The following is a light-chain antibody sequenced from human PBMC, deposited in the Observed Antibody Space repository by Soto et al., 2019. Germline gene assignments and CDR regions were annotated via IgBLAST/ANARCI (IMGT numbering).Light chain of an antibody. CDR1: QSINNY. V-gene: IGKV3-11*01. Sequence: EIVLTKSPATLSLSPRERATLSCRASQSINNYLSWYQQKPGQAPRLLLDDASNRAIGIPARFSGSGSGTDFTLSISILEPEDFAVYYCQPLRTFGQGTRLEIK. CDR3: QPLRT. CDR2: DAS. J-gene: IGKJ5*01.